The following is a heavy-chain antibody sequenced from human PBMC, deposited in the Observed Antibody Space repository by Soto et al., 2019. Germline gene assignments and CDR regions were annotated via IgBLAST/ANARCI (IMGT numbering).Heavy chain of an antibody. J-gene: IGHJ6*03. D-gene: IGHD3-3*01. Sequence: QVQLRESGPGLVKPSETLSLSCAVSGDSISSSSSHYWGWIRQPPGKGLEWIANMYYSGSTYYNLSLKSRVTISLETAENQVSLKLASVTAADTAVYYCARIKIVGVLTYYMDVWGEGTTVTVSS. V-gene: IGHV4-39*01. CDR1: GDSISSSSSHY. CDR3: ARIKIVGVLTYYMDV. CDR2: MYYSGST.